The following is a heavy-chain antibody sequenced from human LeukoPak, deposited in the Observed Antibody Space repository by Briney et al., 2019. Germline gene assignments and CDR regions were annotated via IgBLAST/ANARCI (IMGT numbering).Heavy chain of an antibody. CDR3: ARVPAASSSYYFDY. V-gene: IGHV1-69*04. CDR1: GYTFTGYY. Sequence: SVKVSCKASGYTFTGYYMHWVRQAPGQGLEWMGRIIPILGIANYAQKFQGRVTITANKSTSTAYMELSSLRSEDTAVYYCARVPAASSSYYFDYWGQGTLVTVSS. D-gene: IGHD6-6*01. J-gene: IGHJ4*02. CDR2: IIPILGIA.